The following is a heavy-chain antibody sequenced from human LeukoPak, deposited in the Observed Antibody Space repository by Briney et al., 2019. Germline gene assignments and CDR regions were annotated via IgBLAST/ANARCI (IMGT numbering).Heavy chain of an antibody. CDR1: GFTVSSNY. CDR3: AKVVRTFLAN. D-gene: IGHD3-3*01. CDR2: ISWNSGSI. J-gene: IGHJ4*02. V-gene: IGHV3-9*01. Sequence: GGSLRLSCAASGFTVSSNYMSWVSQAPGKGLEWVSGISWNSGSIGYADSVKGRFTISRDNAKNSLYLQMNSLRAEDTALYYCAKVVRTFLANWGQGTLVTVS.